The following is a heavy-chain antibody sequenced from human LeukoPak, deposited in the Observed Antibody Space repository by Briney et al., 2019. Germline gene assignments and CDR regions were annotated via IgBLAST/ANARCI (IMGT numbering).Heavy chain of an antibody. Sequence: PGGSLRLSCAASGFTFSSYWMTWVRQAPGKGLQWVAVIWYDGSNKYYADSVKGRFTVSRDNSKNTLYLQMNSLRAEDTAVYYCAKDPFEGGYGAFDYWGQGTLVTVSS. CDR3: AKDPFEGGYGAFDY. CDR2: IWYDGSNK. CDR1: GFTFSSYW. V-gene: IGHV3-30*02. D-gene: IGHD5-12*01. J-gene: IGHJ4*02.